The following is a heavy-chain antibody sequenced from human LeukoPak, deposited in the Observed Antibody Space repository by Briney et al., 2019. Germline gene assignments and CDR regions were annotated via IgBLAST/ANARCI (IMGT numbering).Heavy chain of an antibody. Sequence: NSSETLSLTCTVSGGSISSYYWSWIRQPPGKGLEWIGYIYYSGSTNYNPSLKSRVTISVDTSKNQFSLKLSSVTAADTAVYYCAGATKLEPADYWGQGTLVTVSS. D-gene: IGHD1-1*01. CDR1: GGSISSYY. CDR3: AGATKLEPADY. V-gene: IGHV4-59*01. CDR2: IYYSGST. J-gene: IGHJ4*02.